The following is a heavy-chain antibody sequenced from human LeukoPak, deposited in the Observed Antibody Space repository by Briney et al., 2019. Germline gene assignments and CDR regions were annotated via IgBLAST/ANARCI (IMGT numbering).Heavy chain of an antibody. V-gene: IGHV3-73*01. CDR1: GFTFSGSA. CDR3: TRQRAGTTYSNWFDP. CDR2: IGSKANSYAT. J-gene: IGHJ5*02. Sequence: GGSLRLSCAASGFTFSGSAMHWVRQASGKGLEWVGRIGSKANSYATAYAASVRGRFTISRGDSKNTAYLQMNSLKTEDTAVYYYTRQRAGTTYSNWFDPWGQGTLVTVSS. D-gene: IGHD1-7*01.